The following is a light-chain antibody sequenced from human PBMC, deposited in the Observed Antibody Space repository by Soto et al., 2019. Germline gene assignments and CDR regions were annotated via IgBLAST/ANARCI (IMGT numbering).Light chain of an antibody. Sequence: EIVMTQSPATLSVSPGERATLSCRASQSVTRTLAWYQQKPGRAPRLLIYGASTRATGIPARFSGSGSGTDFTLTISRLEPEDFAVYYCHQRQSWPRTFGQGTKVDI. V-gene: IGKV3-15*01. J-gene: IGKJ1*01. CDR3: HQRQSWPRT. CDR1: QSVTRT. CDR2: GAS.